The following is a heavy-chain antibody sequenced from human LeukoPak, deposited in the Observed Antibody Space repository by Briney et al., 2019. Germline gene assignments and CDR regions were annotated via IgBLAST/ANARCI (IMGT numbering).Heavy chain of an antibody. CDR2: IHYSAST. J-gene: IGHJ2*01. D-gene: IGHD5-24*01. Sequence: PSETLSLTCTVSGGSISSHYWSWIRQPPGKGLEWIGYIHYSASTTYNPSFKSRLTISGDTSKNQFSLNLTSLTAADTAVYYCARGLGDGYSWHWYFDLWGRGTLVTVSS. V-gene: IGHV4-59*11. CDR3: ARGLGDGYSWHWYFDL. CDR1: GGSISSHY.